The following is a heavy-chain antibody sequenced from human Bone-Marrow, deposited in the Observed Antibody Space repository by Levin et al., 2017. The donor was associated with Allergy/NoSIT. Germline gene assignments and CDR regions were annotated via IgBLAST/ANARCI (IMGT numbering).Heavy chain of an antibody. J-gene: IGHJ3*02. CDR2: ISYDGSNK. CDR1: GFTFSSYA. D-gene: IGHD3-22*01. V-gene: IGHV3-30-3*01. Sequence: GGSLRLSCAASGFTFSSYAMHWVRQAPGKGLEWVAVISYDGSNKYYADSVKGRFTISRDNSKNTLYLQMNSLRAEDTAVYYCARDRCYYDSSGWDSNDHAFDIWGQGTMVTVSS. CDR3: ARDRCYYDSSGWDSNDHAFDI.